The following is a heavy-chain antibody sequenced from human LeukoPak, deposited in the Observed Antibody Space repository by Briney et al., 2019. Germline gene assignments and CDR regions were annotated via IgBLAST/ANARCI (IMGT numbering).Heavy chain of an antibody. CDR3: AKVLWFGYPYAFDM. CDR1: GFTFSSYG. J-gene: IGHJ3*02. V-gene: IGHV3-33*06. D-gene: IGHD3-10*01. CDR2: IWYDGSNK. Sequence: PAGSLRLSCAASGFTFSSYGMHWVRQAPGKGLEWVAVIWYDGSNKYYADSVKGRFTISRDNSKNTLYLQMNSLRAEDTAVYYCAKVLWFGYPYAFDMWGQGTMDTVSS.